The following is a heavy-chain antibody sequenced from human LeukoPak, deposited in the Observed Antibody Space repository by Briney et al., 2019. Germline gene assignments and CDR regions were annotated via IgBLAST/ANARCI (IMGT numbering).Heavy chain of an antibody. CDR2: INHSGST. CDR3: ARGIVVVPAAIYYFDY. Sequence: SETLSLTCAVYGGSLSGYYWSWIRQPPGKGLEWIGEINHSGSTNYNPSLKSRVTISVDTSKNQFSLKLSSVTAADTAVYYCARGIVVVPAAIYYFDYWGQGTLVTVSS. J-gene: IGHJ4*02. V-gene: IGHV4-34*01. D-gene: IGHD2-2*02. CDR1: GGSLSGYY.